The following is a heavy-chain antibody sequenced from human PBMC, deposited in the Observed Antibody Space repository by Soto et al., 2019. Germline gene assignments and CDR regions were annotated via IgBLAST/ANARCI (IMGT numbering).Heavy chain of an antibody. CDR3: ARDRNSQARLRYFDWLPNYYYYGMDV. CDR1: GFTFSSYW. J-gene: IGHJ6*02. V-gene: IGHV3-7*04. Sequence: GGSLRLSCAASGFTFSSYWMSWVRQAPGKGLEWVANIKQDGSEKYYVDSVKGRFTISRDNAKNSLYLQMNSLRAEDTAVYYCARDRNSQARLRYFDWLPNYYYYGMDVWGQGTTVTVS. CDR2: IKQDGSEK. D-gene: IGHD3-9*01.